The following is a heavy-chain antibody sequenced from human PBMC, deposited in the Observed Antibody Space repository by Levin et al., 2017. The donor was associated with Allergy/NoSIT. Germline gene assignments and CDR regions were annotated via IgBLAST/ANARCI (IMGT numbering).Heavy chain of an antibody. CDR2: ISYDGSNK. CDR1: GFTFSSYG. CDR3: AKEDYDFWSGYYFDY. D-gene: IGHD3-3*01. J-gene: IGHJ4*02. Sequence: PGGSLRLSCAASGFTFSSYGMHWVRQAPGKGLEWVAVISYDGSNKYYADSVKGRFTISRDNSKNTLYLQMNSLRAEDTAVYYCAKEDYDFWSGYYFDYWGQGTLVTVSS. V-gene: IGHV3-30*18.